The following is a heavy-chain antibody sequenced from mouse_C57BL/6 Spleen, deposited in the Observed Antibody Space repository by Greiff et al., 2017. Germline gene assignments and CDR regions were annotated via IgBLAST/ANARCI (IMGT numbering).Heavy chain of an antibody. CDR1: GYAFTSYW. Sequence: VQLQQPGTELVKPGASVKLSCKASGYAFTSYWMHWVKQRPGQGLEWIGNINPSNGGTNYNEKFKSKATLTVDKSSSTAYMQLSSLTSEDSAVYYCARPNYYGSSYWYFDVWGTGTTVTVSS. J-gene: IGHJ1*03. D-gene: IGHD1-1*01. CDR3: ARPNYYGSSYWYFDV. CDR2: INPSNGGT. V-gene: IGHV1-53*01.